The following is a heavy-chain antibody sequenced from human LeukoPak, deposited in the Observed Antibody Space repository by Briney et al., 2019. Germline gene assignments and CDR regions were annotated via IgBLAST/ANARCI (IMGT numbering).Heavy chain of an antibody. CDR2: MNPDSGAT. CDR3: AKSEMGGGVKFDY. Sequence: ASVKVSCKASGYTFTSYDINWVRQATGQGLEWMGWMNPDSGATDYEQKFQGRVTMTRDTSISTAYLELTSLTSEDTAVYYCAKSEMGGGVKFDYWGQGTLVTVSS. D-gene: IGHD3-16*01. V-gene: IGHV1-8*01. J-gene: IGHJ4*02. CDR1: GYTFTSYD.